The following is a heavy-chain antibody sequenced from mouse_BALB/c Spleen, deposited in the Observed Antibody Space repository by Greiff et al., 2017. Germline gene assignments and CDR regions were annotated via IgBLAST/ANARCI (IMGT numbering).Heavy chain of an antibody. CDR2: ISYSGST. J-gene: IGHJ1*01. CDR1: GDSITSGY. D-gene: IGHD1-1*01. Sequence: EVQRVESGPSLVKPSQTLSLTCSVTGDSITSGYWNWIRKFPGNKLEYMGYISYSGSTYYNPSLKSRISITRDTSKNQYYLQLNSVTTEDTATYYCARLKTTPLYWYFDVWGAGTTVTVSS. CDR3: ARLKTTPLYWYFDV. V-gene: IGHV3-8*02.